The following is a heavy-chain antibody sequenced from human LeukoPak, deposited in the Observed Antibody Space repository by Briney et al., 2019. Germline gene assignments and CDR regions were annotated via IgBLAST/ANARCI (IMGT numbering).Heavy chain of an antibody. D-gene: IGHD6-13*01. J-gene: IGHJ4*02. CDR3: ARGIAAADPRYYFDY. CDR2: INHSGST. Sequence: SETLSLTCAVYGGSFSGYYWSWIRPPPGKGLEWIGEINHSGSTNYNPSLKSRVTISVDTSKNQFSLKLSSVTAADTAVYYCARGIAAADPRYYFDYWGQGTLVTVSS. V-gene: IGHV4-34*01. CDR1: GGSFSGYY.